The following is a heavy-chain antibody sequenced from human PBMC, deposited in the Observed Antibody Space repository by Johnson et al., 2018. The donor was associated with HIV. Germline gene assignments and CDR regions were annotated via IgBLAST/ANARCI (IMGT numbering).Heavy chain of an antibody. V-gene: IGHV3-11*04. CDR2: ISGSGFDT. Sequence: QVQLVESGGDLIKPGGSLRLSCAVSNFTFKDFYMSWIRQAPGKGLEWLSYISGSGFDTHYAVSVKGRFTISRDNAKNSLFLQMNGLRAEDTAVYYCARAPYNWNLGLFDAFDVWGQGTKVTVSA. CDR1: NFTFKDFY. D-gene: IGHD1-7*01. CDR3: ARAPYNWNLGLFDAFDV. J-gene: IGHJ3*01.